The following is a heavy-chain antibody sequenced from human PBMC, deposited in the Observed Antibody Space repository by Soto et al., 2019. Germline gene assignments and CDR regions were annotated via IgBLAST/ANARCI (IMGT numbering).Heavy chain of an antibody. J-gene: IGHJ6*02. Sequence: QVQLVQSGVEVREPGASVKVSCKAVRYIFTNYGVSWVRQAPGQGLEWMGWITTYNGNTEYAQKFRGRVTMTTDASTSTAYMERGSLRSDDTAIYYCARALTGYGMDVWGQGTTVTVSS. CDR2: ITTYNGNT. V-gene: IGHV1-18*01. CDR3: ARALTGYGMDV. CDR1: RYIFTNYG.